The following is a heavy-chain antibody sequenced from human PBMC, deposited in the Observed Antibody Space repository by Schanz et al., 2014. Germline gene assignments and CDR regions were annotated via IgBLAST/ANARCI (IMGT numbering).Heavy chain of an antibody. Sequence: QGQLVQSGPEVKEPGASVKVSCEASRYTFNTYGLSWVRQAPGQGLEWLGWIRPDNGHTTYSQKVRDRVIFTTDTSANTAYMELRSLRSDDTAHYYCVRVPSRDVSFDLCGRGTLVTVSS. J-gene: IGHJ2*01. V-gene: IGHV1-18*01. CDR2: IRPDNGHT. CDR1: RYTFNTYG. CDR3: VRVPSRDVSFDL. D-gene: IGHD3-16*01.